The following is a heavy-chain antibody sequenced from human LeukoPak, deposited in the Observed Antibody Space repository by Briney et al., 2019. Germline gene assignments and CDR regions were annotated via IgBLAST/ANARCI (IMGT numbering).Heavy chain of an antibody. CDR3: AKRGVVIRGFLVGFHKEAYYYDS. D-gene: IGHD3-10*01. Sequence: PGGSLRPSCAVSGITLSNYGMSWVRQAPGKGLEWVAGISDSGGRTNYADSVKGRFTISRDNPKNTLSLQMNSLRTEDTAVYFCAKRGVVIRGFLVGFHKEAYYYDSWGQGALVTVPS. J-gene: IGHJ4*02. V-gene: IGHV3-23*01. CDR2: ISDSGGRT. CDR1: GITLSNYG.